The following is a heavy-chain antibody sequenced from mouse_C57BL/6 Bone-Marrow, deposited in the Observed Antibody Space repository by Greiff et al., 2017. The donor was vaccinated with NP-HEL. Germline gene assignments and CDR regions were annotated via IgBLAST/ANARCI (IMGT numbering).Heavy chain of an antibody. CDR2: INPNNGGT. D-gene: IGHD1-1*01. CDR1: GYTFTDYN. Sequence: QLQQSGPELVKPGASVKMSCKASGYTFTDYNMHWVKQSHGKSLEWIGYINPNNGGTSYNQKFKGKATLTVNKSSSTAYMELRSLTSEDSAVYYCARSGYYGSSFAWFAYWGQGTLVTVSA. J-gene: IGHJ3*01. CDR3: ARSGYYGSSFAWFAY. V-gene: IGHV1-22*01.